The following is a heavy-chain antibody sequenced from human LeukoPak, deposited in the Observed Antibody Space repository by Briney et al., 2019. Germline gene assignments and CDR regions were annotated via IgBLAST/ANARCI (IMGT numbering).Heavy chain of an antibody. CDR2: INGDGSSA. V-gene: IGHV3-74*03. CDR1: GFTFRGYW. CDR3: ARDQYYQLLL. D-gene: IGHD2-2*01. Sequence: GGSLRLSCAGSGFTFRGYWIHWVRQVPGKGLAWVSRINGDGSSATYADSVKGRFTISRDDAKNTVYLQMNNLRAEDTAVYYCARDQYYQLLLWGQGSLVTVSP. J-gene: IGHJ4*02.